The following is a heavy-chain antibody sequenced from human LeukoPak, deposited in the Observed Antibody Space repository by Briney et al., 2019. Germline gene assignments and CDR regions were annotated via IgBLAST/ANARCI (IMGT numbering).Heavy chain of an antibody. CDR3: ASALEGEYYFDY. Sequence: ASVKVSCKASGGTFSSYAISWVRQAPGQGLEWMGGIIPIFSTANYAQKFQGRVTITTDESTSTAYMELSSLRSEDTAVYYCASALEGEYYFDYWGQGTLVTVSS. V-gene: IGHV1-69*05. J-gene: IGHJ4*02. CDR1: GGTFSSYA. CDR2: IIPIFSTA. D-gene: IGHD3-16*01.